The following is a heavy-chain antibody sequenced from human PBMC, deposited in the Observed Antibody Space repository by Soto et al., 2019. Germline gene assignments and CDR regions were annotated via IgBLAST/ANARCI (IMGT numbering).Heavy chain of an antibody. Sequence: XETLSLTCAVSGGSITSASWWTWVRQPPGGGLEWIGEISHSGITNYKASLKSRVTMSVDKTKNDVSLKLTSVTAADTAVYYCARVLRGWFDHWGQGPPVTVSS. CDR3: ARVLRGWFDH. CDR2: ISHSGIT. CDR1: GGSITSASW. V-gene: IGHV4-4*02. J-gene: IGHJ5*02.